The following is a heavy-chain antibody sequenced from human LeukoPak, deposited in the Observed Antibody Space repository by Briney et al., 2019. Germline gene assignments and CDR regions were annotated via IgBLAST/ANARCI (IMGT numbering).Heavy chain of an antibody. CDR1: GFTFSDYY. D-gene: IGHD3-22*01. V-gene: IGHV3-11*05. J-gene: IGHJ4*02. Sequence: SGGSLRLSCAASGFTFSDYYMSWIRQAPGKGLEWVSYISSSSSYTNYADSVKGRFTISRGNAKTTLYLQMSSLRVEDTAVYYCARGKYYDSSGYFDYWGQGTLVTVSS. CDR3: ARGKYYDSSGYFDY. CDR2: ISSSSSYT.